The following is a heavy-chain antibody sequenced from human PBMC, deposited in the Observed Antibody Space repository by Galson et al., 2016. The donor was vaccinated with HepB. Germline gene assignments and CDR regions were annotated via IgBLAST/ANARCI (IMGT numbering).Heavy chain of an antibody. CDR3: VRDYNFAFDI. CDR1: GFTFNIYS. J-gene: IGHJ3*02. D-gene: IGHD5-24*01. Sequence: SLRLSCAASGFTFNIYSMNWVRQAPGKGLEWVSYIRDSTTIYYADSVKGRFTISRDDAKSSLYLQMNSLRDEDTAVYCCVRDYNFAFDIWGQGTMVTVSS. CDR2: IRDSTTI. V-gene: IGHV3-48*02.